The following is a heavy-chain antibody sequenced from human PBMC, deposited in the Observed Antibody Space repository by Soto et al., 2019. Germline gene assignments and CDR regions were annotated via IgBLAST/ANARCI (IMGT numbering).Heavy chain of an antibody. D-gene: IGHD6-19*01. CDR3: ANVAAPGIAVDGFDY. CDR2: ISGSGGST. Sequence: PGGSLRLSCAASGFTFSSYAMSWVRQAPGKGLEWVSAISGSGGSTYYADSVKGRFTISRDNSKNTLYLQMNSLRAEDTAVYYCANVAAPGIAVDGFDYWGQGTLVTVSS. CDR1: GFTFSSYA. V-gene: IGHV3-23*01. J-gene: IGHJ4*02.